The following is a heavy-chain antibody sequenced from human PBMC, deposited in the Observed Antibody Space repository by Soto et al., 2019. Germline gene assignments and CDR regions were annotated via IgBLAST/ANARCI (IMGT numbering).Heavy chain of an antibody. V-gene: IGHV3-33*01. CDR3: GREQFRLVRGAPRDN. CDR1: GFTFSTYV. J-gene: IGHJ4*01. Sequence: QVQLVESGGGVVQPGRSLRLSCAASGFTFSTYVIHWVRQAPGKGLEWVAAIWNDGTNKHYADSVKGRFIISRDNSKNTLYLQMGSLRAEDTSVYYCGREQFRLVRGAPRDNWGQATPVTVSS. CDR2: IWNDGTNK. D-gene: IGHD3-10*01.